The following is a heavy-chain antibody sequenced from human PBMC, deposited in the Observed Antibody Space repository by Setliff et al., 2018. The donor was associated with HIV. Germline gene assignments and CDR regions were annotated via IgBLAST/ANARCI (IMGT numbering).Heavy chain of an antibody. CDR1: DDSFSTNY. J-gene: IGHJ4*02. V-gene: IGHV4-4*09. Sequence: SETLSLTCNVSDDSFSTNYWSWVRQPPGKGLEWIGYIYASGSTNYNPSLKSRVTISIDTSKNQFSLRLRSVTAADTALYYCARGLSFYDPGGFDYWGQGTLVTVSS. CDR3: ARGLSFYDPGGFDY. D-gene: IGHD3-22*01. CDR2: IYASGST.